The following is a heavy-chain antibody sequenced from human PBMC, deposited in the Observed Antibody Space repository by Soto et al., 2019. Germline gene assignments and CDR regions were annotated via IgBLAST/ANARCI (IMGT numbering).Heavy chain of an antibody. D-gene: IGHD4-17*01. CDR3: ARSMTTVVTLDY. J-gene: IGHJ4*02. V-gene: IGHV4-39*01. CDR1: GGSIGGSSYY. CDR2: IYYSGST. Sequence: SETLSLSCTVAGGSIGGSSYYWGWIRQPPGKGLEWIGSIYYSGSTYYNPSLKSRVTISVDTSKNQFSLKLSSVTAADTAVYYCARSMTTVVTLDYWGQRTLVPVSS.